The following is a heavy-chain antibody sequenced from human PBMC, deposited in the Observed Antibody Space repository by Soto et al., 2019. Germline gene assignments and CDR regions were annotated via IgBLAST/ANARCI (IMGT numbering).Heavy chain of an antibody. CDR1: GFTVTNYW. V-gene: IGHV3-74*01. Sequence: PWGSLRLSCAASGFTVTNYWMRWVRQVPGKGLVWVSRIDGVGTGTSYSDSVRGRFTISRDNAENTLYLQMNSLRAEDTAVYYCTPVFEYWGQGTPVTVSS. CDR2: IDGVGTGT. J-gene: IGHJ4*02. CDR3: TPVFEY.